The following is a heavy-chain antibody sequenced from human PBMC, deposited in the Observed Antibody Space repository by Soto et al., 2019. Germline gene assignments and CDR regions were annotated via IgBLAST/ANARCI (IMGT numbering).Heavy chain of an antibody. CDR1: GYSFSSYW. CDR3: ARHPYLYGMDV. Sequence: PGESLKISCKVSGYSFSSYWIGWVRQMPAKGLEWMGIIYPGDSDTRYSPSFQGHVTISADNSISTAYLQWSSLKASDTAMYYCARHPYLYGMDVWGQGTTVTV. J-gene: IGHJ6*02. V-gene: IGHV5-51*01. CDR2: IYPGDSDT. D-gene: IGHD2-21*01.